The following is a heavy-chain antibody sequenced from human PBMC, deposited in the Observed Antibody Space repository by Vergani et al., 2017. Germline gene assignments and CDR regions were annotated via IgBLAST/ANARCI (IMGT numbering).Heavy chain of an antibody. Sequence: EVQLVQSGAEVKQPGESLKISCKGSVYSFTSYWIGWVRQMPGKGLEWMGIIYPGDSETRYSPSFQGQVTISADKSISTAYLQWSSLKASDTAMYYCARHGIVVVPSSAGSGYYYYMDVWSKGTTVTVSS. CDR3: ARHGIVVVPSSAGSGYYYYMDV. CDR2: IYPGDSET. CDR1: VYSFTSYW. D-gene: IGHD2-2*01. V-gene: IGHV5-51*01. J-gene: IGHJ6*03.